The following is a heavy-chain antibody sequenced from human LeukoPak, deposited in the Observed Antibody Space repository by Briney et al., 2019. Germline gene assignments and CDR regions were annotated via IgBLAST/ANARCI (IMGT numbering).Heavy chain of an antibody. J-gene: IGHJ3*02. Sequence: KPSETLSLTCAVYGGSFSGYYWSWIRQPPGKGLEWIGEINHSGSTNYNPSLKSRVTISVDTSKNQFSLKLSSVTAADTAVYYCARGSCCGDCPRAFDIWGQGTMVTVSS. V-gene: IGHV4-34*01. D-gene: IGHD2-21*02. CDR1: GGSFSGYY. CDR3: ARGSCCGDCPRAFDI. CDR2: INHSGST.